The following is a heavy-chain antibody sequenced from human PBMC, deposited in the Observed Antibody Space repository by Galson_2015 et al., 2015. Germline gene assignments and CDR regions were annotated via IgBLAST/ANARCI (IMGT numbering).Heavy chain of an antibody. CDR2: ISASGGQT. V-gene: IGHV3-23*01. CDR1: GFTFISYA. D-gene: IGHD1-1*01. CDR3: AKEDPGNGTPLLDS. J-gene: IGHJ4*02. Sequence: SGAEVKKPGESLKISCAASGFTFISYAMSWVRQPPGKGLEWVSAISASGGQTWYADSVKGRFTISRDRSKNTVYLQMSSLRDEDWAVYYCAKEDPGNGTPLLDSWGQGTLVTVSS.